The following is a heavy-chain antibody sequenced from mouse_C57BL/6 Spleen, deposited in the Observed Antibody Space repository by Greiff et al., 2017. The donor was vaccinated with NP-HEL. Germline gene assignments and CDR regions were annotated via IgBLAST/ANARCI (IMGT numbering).Heavy chain of an antibody. CDR1: GYTFTDYY. Sequence: EVQLQQSGPVLVKPGASVKMSCKASGYTFTDYYMNWVKQSHGKSLEWIGVINPYNGGTSYNQKFKGKATLTVDKSSSTAYMELNSLTSEDSAVYYCAPQGITTVRFAYWGQGTLVTVSA. J-gene: IGHJ3*01. D-gene: IGHD1-1*01. V-gene: IGHV1-19*01. CDR2: INPYNGGT. CDR3: APQGITTVRFAY.